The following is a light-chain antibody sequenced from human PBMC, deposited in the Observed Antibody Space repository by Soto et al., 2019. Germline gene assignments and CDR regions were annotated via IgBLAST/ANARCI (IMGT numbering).Light chain of an antibody. CDR3: QQYYSNPLT. Sequence: IVMTQSPDSLAVSLGERATINCKSSQSILYSSSNKNYLAWYQQKPGHPPKLLIYWASTRESGVPDRFSGSGSGTDFTLTISSLQAEDVAVYYCQQYYSNPLTFGGGTKVETK. J-gene: IGKJ4*01. V-gene: IGKV4-1*01. CDR2: WAS. CDR1: QSILYSSSNKNY.